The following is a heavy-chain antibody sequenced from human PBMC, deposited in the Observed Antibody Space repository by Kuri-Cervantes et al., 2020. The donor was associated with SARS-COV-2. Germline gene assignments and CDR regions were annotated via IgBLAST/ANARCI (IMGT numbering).Heavy chain of an antibody. CDR2: IYTSGST. V-gene: IGHV4-4*07. D-gene: IGHD2-2*01. CDR1: GGSTSSYY. Sequence: GSLRLSCTVSGGSTSSYYWSWIRQPAGKGLEWIGRIYTSGSTYYNPSLKSRVTISVDTSKNQFSLRLSSVTAADTAVYYCASLGYCSSTSCYGWYFDLWGRGTLVTVSS. J-gene: IGHJ2*01. CDR3: ASLGYCSSTSCYGWYFDL.